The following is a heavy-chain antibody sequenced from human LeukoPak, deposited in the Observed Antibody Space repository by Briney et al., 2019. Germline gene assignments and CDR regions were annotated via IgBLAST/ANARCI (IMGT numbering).Heavy chain of an antibody. J-gene: IGHJ5*02. CDR1: GFSFSNAW. D-gene: IGHD5-18*01. Sequence: GGSLRLSCAASGFSFSNAWMSWVRQAPGKGLEWLGRIETQTENGTTDYGAPVQGRFTISRDDSQNTLYLQMNSLKTEDTAVYYCTTVPPGYNYGDPSSNWIDPWGQGTLVTVSS. CDR3: TTVPPGYNYGDPSSNWIDP. V-gene: IGHV3-15*04. CDR2: IETQTENGTT.